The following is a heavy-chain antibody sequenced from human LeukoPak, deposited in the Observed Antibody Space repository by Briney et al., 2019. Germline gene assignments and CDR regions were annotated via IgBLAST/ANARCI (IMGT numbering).Heavy chain of an antibody. V-gene: IGHV3-21*01. J-gene: IGHJ4*02. CDR1: GFTFSSYS. CDR2: ISSSSSYI. D-gene: IGHD5-18*01. Sequence: GGSPRLSCAASGFTFSSYSMNWVRQAPGKGLEWVSSISSSSSYIYYADSVKGRFTISRDNAKNSLYLQMNSLRAEDTAVYYCARVDTAMVWPDYWGQGTLVTVSS. CDR3: ARVDTAMVWPDY.